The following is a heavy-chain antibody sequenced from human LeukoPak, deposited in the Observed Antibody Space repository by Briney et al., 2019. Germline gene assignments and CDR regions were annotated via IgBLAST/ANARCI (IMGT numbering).Heavy chain of an antibody. CDR3: AKSAPYCSGGSCYSKGWYYYGMDV. V-gene: IGHV3-30*18. J-gene: IGHJ6*04. CDR1: GFTFSSYG. CDR2: ISYDGGNK. Sequence: GGSLRLSCAASGFTFSSYGMHWVRQAPGKGLEWVSFISYDGGNKYYVDSVKGRFTISRDNSKNTLYLQMNSLRAEDTAVYYCAKSAPYCSGGSCYSKGWYYYGMDVWGKGTTVTVSS. D-gene: IGHD2-15*01.